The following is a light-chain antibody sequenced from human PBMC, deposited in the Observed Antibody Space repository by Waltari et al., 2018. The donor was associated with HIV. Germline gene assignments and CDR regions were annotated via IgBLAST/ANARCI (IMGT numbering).Light chain of an antibody. CDR1: SSNIGAGYD. Sequence: QSVLTQPPSVSGAPGQRVTIPCTGSSSNIGAGYDVNCYQQLPGTAPKLLIYNNSNRPSGVPDRFSGSKSGTSASLAITGLQAEDEADYYCQSYDSSLSGSDVFGTGTKVTVL. CDR3: QSYDSSLSGSDV. V-gene: IGLV1-40*01. CDR2: NNS. J-gene: IGLJ1*01.